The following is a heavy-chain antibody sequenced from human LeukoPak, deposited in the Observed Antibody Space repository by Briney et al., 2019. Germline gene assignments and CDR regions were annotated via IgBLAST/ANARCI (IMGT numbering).Heavy chain of an antibody. CDR1: GFTFSRHV. V-gene: IGHV3-30*01. J-gene: IGHJ6*03. Sequence: GGSLRLSCAASGFTFSRHVMQWVRQAPGKGLEWVAVISYDGNNRFYADSVKGRFTISRDNSRNTLYPQMNSLSGDDAAVYSCARGGIPTGPYYYFYYMDVWGKGTAVTVSS. CDR3: ARGGIPTGPYYYFYYMDV. D-gene: IGHD3-10*01. CDR2: ISYDGNNR.